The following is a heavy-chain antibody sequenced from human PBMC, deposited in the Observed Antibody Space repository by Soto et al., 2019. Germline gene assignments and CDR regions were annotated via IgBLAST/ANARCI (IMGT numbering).Heavy chain of an antibody. Sequence: PGGSLRLSCAASGFTFSSHSMNWVRQAPGKGLEWVSYISSSSSTIYYADSVKGRFTISRDNAKNSLYLQMNSLRAEDTAVYYCASVGSRSKGYYFDSWGQGTLVTVSS. V-gene: IGHV3-48*01. D-gene: IGHD6-13*01. CDR2: ISSSSSTI. CDR3: ASVGSRSKGYYFDS. CDR1: GFTFSSHS. J-gene: IGHJ4*02.